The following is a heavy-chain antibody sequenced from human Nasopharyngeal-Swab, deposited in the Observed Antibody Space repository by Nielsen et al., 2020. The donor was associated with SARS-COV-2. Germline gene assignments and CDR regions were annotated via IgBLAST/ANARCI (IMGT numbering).Heavy chain of an antibody. CDR2: ISPYNGNT. CDR3: ARSGWSTGGDYYYYGMDV. Sequence: ASVQVSCKASGYTFTSYGISWVRQAPGQGLEWMGWISPYNGNTNYAQKFQGRVTITADESTSTAYMELSSLRSEDTAVYYCARSGWSTGGDYYYYGMDVWGQGTTVTVSS. CDR1: GYTFTSYG. V-gene: IGHV1-18*01. J-gene: IGHJ6*02. D-gene: IGHD3-3*01.